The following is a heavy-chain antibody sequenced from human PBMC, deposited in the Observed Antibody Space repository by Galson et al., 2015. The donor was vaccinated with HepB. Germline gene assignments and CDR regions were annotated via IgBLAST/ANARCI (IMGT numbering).Heavy chain of an antibody. V-gene: IGHV3-23*01. J-gene: IGHJ3*02. Sequence: SLRLSCAASGFTFSSYAMSWVRQAPGKGLEWVSVISGSGASTYYADSVEGRSTVSRDNSKNTLYLQVNSLRAEDTAVYYCAKGARYNWKTDAFDMWGQGTMVTVSS. CDR1: GFTFSSYA. CDR3: AKGARYNWKTDAFDM. D-gene: IGHD1-1*01. CDR2: ISGSGAST.